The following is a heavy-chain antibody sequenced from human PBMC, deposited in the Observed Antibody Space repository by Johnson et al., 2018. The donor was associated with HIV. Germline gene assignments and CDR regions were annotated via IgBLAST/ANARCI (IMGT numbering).Heavy chain of an antibody. Sequence: VQLVESGGGLVQPGRSLKLSCAASGFTFDDYAMHWVRQTPGKGLEWVSGISCNSGDVGYADSVEGRFTISRDNAKNSLYLQMNSLRAEDTALYYCARDTYYYDTSGYLTRPRAFDVWGQGTMVTVSS. CDR2: ISCNSGDV. J-gene: IGHJ3*01. D-gene: IGHD3-22*01. CDR3: ARDTYYYDTSGYLTRPRAFDV. V-gene: IGHV3-9*01. CDR1: GFTFDDYA.